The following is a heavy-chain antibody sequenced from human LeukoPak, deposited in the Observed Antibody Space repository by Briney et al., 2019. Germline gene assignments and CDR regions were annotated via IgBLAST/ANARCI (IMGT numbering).Heavy chain of an antibody. D-gene: IGHD5-18*01. CDR3: ARGGYSYGYALGY. CDR2: IYYSGST. CDR1: RGSISSYY. J-gene: IGHJ4*02. Sequence: SETLSLTCIVSRGSISSYYWSWIRQPPRKGLEWIGYIYYSGSTRYNPSLRSRVTISVDTSKKQFSLKLSSVTAADTAFYYCARGGYSYGYALGYWGQGTLVTVSS. V-gene: IGHV4-59*01.